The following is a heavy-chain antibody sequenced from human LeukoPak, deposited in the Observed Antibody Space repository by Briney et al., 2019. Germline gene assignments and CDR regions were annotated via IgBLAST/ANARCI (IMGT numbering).Heavy chain of an antibody. CDR3: ARVEAAYDAFDI. V-gene: IGHV3-53*01. Sequence: GGSLRLSCIASEFTVSSNYMSWVRQAPGKGLEWVSIIYRDGSTYYADSVKGRFTISRDNSKNTVYLQMSSLRAEDTAVYYCARVEAAYDAFDIWGQGTMVTVSS. CDR2: IYRDGST. J-gene: IGHJ3*02. D-gene: IGHD6-25*01. CDR1: EFTVSSNY.